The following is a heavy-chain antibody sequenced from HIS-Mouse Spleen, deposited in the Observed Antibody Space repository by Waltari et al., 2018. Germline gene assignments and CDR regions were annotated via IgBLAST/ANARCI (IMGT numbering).Heavy chain of an antibody. Sequence: QVQLQESGPGLVKPSETLSLTCTVSGYSISSGYYWGWIRQPPGKGLEWIGSINHSGRTYYNPSLKSRVTISVDTSKNQFSLKLSAVTAADTAVYYCARDPMDTAMGTPLFDYWGQGTLVTVSS. J-gene: IGHJ4*02. D-gene: IGHD5-18*01. CDR3: ARDPMDTAMGTPLFDY. CDR1: GYSISSGYY. V-gene: IGHV4-38-2*02. CDR2: INHSGRT.